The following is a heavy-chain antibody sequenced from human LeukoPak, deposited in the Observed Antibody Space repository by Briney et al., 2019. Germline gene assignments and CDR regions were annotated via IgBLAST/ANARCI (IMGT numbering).Heavy chain of an antibody. CDR3: ARFDTRMVGGFPNKGFDY. V-gene: IGHV1-18*01. CDR1: GYTLINYG. Sequence: ASVKVSCKASGYTLINYGISWVRQAPGQGLEWMGWISADSVTTNYALKFQGRVSMTTDTSTNTAYMELRSLTSDDTAVYFCARFDTRMVGGFPNKGFDYWGQGTLVTVPS. J-gene: IGHJ4*02. D-gene: IGHD3-10*01. CDR2: ISADSVTT.